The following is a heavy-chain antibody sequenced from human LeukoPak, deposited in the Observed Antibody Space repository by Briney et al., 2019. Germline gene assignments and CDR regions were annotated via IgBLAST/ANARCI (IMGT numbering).Heavy chain of an antibody. V-gene: IGHV1-8*01. D-gene: IGHD6-13*01. CDR3: ARGGKKGRSWLPPVPDY. CDR2: MNPNSGNT. J-gene: IGHJ4*02. Sequence: GASVKVSCKASGYTFTSYDINWVRQATGQGLEWMGWMNPNSGNTGYAQKFQGRVTMTRNTSISTAYMELSSLRSEDTAVYYCARGGKKGRSWLPPVPDYWGQGTLVTVSS. CDR1: GYTFTSYD.